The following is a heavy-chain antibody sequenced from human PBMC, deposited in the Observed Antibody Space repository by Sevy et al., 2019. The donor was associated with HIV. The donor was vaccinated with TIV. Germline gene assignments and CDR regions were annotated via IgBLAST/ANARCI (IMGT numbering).Heavy chain of an antibody. Sequence: GGSLRLSCAASGFTFSSYGMHWVRQAPGKGLEWVAVISYDGSNKYYADSVKGRFTISRDNSKNTLYLQMNSLRAEDTAVYYCAKKFDYYDSSGPGGLDYWGQRTLVTVSS. CDR3: AKKFDYYDSSGPGGLDY. V-gene: IGHV3-30*18. J-gene: IGHJ4*02. CDR1: GFTFSSYG. D-gene: IGHD3-22*01. CDR2: ISYDGSNK.